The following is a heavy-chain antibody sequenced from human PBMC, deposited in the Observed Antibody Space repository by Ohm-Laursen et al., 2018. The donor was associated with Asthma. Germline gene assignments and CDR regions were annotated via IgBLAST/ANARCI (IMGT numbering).Heavy chain of an antibody. V-gene: IGHV4-30-4*02. CDR1: GGSISSGHYY. Sequence: SDTLSLTCTVSGGSISSGHYYWTWIRQHPGKGLEWIGNIHYSGSTIYNPSLESRLTISVDTSKNQFSLKLSSVTAADTAVYYCARVITMVRGVYYYGMDVWGQGTTVTVSS. CDR3: ARVITMVRGVYYYGMDV. J-gene: IGHJ6*02. CDR2: IHYSGST. D-gene: IGHD3-10*01.